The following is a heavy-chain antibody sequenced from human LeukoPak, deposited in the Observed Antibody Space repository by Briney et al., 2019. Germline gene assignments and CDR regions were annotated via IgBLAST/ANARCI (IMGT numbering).Heavy chain of an antibody. Sequence: SETLSLTCTVSGGSISSYYWSWIRQPPGKGLEWIGYIYYSGSTNYNPSLKSPNYNPSLKSRVTISVDTSKNQFSLKLSSVTAADTAVYYCARVWVSSRWFDPWGQGTLVTVSS. D-gene: IGHD2-2*01. CDR2: IYYSGSTNYNPSLKSP. CDR3: ARVWVSSRWFDP. J-gene: IGHJ5*02. CDR1: GGSISSYY. V-gene: IGHV4-59*12.